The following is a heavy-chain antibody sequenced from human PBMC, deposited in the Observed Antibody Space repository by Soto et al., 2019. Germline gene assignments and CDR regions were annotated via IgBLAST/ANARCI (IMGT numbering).Heavy chain of an antibody. J-gene: IGHJ6*02. V-gene: IGHV1-18*01. CDR1: GYTFTTSG. D-gene: IGHD1-26*01. CDR2: ISTYNGDT. Sequence: QVQLVQSGPEVRKPGASVKVSCEASGYTFTTSGISWVRQVPGQGLEWMGWISTYNGDTNSAQNFQGRVLMTADTSTGTAYMELMSLKSDATAVYYCARQGSWPYYYYGLDVWDQGTTVTVSS. CDR3: ARQGSWPYYYYGLDV.